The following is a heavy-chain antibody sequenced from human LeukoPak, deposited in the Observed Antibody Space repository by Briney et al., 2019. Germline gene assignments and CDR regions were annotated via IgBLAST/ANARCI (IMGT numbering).Heavy chain of an antibody. J-gene: IGHJ5*02. CDR3: ARGLPGSFDP. CDR1: GYTFTDYY. V-gene: IGHV1-2*06. Sequence: ASVKVSCKASGYTFTDYYIHWVRQAPGQGLEWMGRINPNSGGTNYAQKFQGRVTMTRDTSITTVYMELSSLRSNDAAVYYCARGLPGSFDPWGQGALVTVSS. CDR2: INPNSGGT. D-gene: IGHD1-1*01.